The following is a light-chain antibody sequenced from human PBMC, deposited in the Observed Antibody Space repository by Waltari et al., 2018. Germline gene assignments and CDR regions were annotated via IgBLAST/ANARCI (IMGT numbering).Light chain of an antibody. J-gene: IGLJ1*01. CDR2: EVT. V-gene: IGLV2-23*02. CDR1: SRYFGNYNL. CDR3: CSYAGLGIYV. Sequence: QSGLPQPASVSGSPGQSITLSCTGPSRYFGNYNLVPWYQQYPGKAPKLMVYEVTKRTSGVSDRFSGSKSGNTASLTIYGLQSEDEADYYCCSYAGLGIYVFGTGTKVTVL.